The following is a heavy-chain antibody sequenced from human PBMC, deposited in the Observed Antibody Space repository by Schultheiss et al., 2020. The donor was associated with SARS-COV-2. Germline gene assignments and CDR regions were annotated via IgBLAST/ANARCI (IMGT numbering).Heavy chain of an antibody. D-gene: IGHD1-26*01. V-gene: IGHV3-23*01. Sequence: GGSLRLSCSASGFTFSSYGMHWVRQAPGKGLEWVSALSGSGASTYYADSVKGRFTISRDNSKNTLYLQMNSLRAEDTAVYYCASGHIVGVSAVYWGQGALVTVSS. CDR3: ASGHIVGVSAVY. CDR1: GFTFSSYG. J-gene: IGHJ4*02. CDR2: LSGSGAST.